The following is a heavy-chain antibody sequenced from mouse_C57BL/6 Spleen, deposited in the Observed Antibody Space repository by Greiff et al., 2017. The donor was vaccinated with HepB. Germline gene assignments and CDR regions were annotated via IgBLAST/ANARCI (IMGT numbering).Heavy chain of an antibody. V-gene: IGHV1-50*01. CDR3: ASYGKGYFDV. CDR1: GYTFTSYW. Sequence: VQLQQPGAELVKPGASVKLSCKASGYTFTSYWMQWVNQRPGQGLEWIGEIDPSDSYTNYNQKFKGKATLTVDTSSSTAYMQLSSLTSEDSAVYYCASYGKGYFDVWGTGTTVTVSS. CDR2: IDPSDSYT. D-gene: IGHD2-1*01. J-gene: IGHJ1*03.